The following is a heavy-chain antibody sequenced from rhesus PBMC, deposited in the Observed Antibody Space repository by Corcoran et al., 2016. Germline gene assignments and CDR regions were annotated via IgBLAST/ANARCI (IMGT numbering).Heavy chain of an antibody. Sequence: QVQLHESGPAVVKPSETLSLTCAVSGGSISSSNWWNWIRQSPGKGLEWIGRISGSGGSTEYNPSLKSRVTISIDTSKNQLSLRVNSMTAADTAVYYCARDGYSWNNAFEDWGQGVLVTVSS. V-gene: IGHV4-93*01. CDR1: GGSISSSNW. CDR3: ARDGYSWNNAFED. D-gene: IGHD1-20*01. CDR2: ISGSGGST. J-gene: IGHJ4*01.